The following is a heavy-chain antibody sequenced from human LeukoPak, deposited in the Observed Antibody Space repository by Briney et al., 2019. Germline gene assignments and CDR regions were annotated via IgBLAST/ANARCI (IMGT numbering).Heavy chain of an antibody. CDR2: INAGNGNT. V-gene: IGHV1-3*01. Sequence: GASVKVSCKASGYTFTSYAMHWVRQAPGQRLEWMGRINAGNGNTKYSQKFQGRVTITRDTSASTAYMELSSLRSEDTAVYYCARVGDYYNWFDPWGQGTLVTVSS. CDR3: ARVGDYYNWFDP. D-gene: IGHD4-17*01. CDR1: GYTFTSYA. J-gene: IGHJ5*02.